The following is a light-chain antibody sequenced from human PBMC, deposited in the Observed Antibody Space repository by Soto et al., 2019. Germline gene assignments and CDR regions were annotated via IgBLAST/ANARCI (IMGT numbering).Light chain of an antibody. V-gene: IGKV3D-20*02. CDR2: DAS. CDR1: QSVSSSY. CDR3: QQRSNWPPF. J-gene: IGKJ5*01. Sequence: DIVLTQSPGTLYLSPGERATLCCRASQSVSSSYLAWYQQKPGQAPRLLIYDASNRATGIPARFSGSGSGTDFTLTISSLEPEDFAVYYCQQRSNWPPFFGQGTRLEI.